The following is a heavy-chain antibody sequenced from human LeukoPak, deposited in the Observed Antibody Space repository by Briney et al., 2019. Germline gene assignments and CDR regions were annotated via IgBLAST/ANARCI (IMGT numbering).Heavy chain of an antibody. CDR1: GFTFSSYS. CDR2: ITASGTAM. D-gene: IGHD1-26*01. Sequence: GGSLRLSCAASGFTFSSYSMNWVRQAPGKGLEWVSHITASGTAMLYADSVKGRFTISRDNAKNSLYLQMNSLRDEDAAVYYCASSGSYRFDYWGQGTLVTVSS. V-gene: IGHV3-48*02. CDR3: ASSGSYRFDY. J-gene: IGHJ4*02.